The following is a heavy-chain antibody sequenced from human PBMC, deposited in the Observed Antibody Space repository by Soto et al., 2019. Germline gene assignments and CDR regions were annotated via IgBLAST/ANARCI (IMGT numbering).Heavy chain of an antibody. J-gene: IGHJ4*02. CDR2: IYYSGST. D-gene: IGHD6-19*01. CDR3: AGALAGPFDY. Sequence: QVQLQESGPGLVKPSQTLSLTCTVSGGSISSGGYYWSWIRQHPGKGLEWSGYIYYSGSTYYNPSLRSRVTVSVDTSKNEFALKLSSVTGADTAVYYCAGALAGPFDYWGQGTLVTVSS. V-gene: IGHV4-31*03. CDR1: GGSISSGGYY.